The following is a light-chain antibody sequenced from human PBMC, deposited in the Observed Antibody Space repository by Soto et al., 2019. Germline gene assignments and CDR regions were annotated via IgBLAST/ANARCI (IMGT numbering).Light chain of an antibody. CDR2: GVS. CDR3: QQYGSSHT. Sequence: ENVLTQSPGTLSLSPGQRATLSCRASQRLSASDIAWYQQKPGQAPKFLIYGVSSRATGIPDRFSGSGSGTDFILTINRLEPEEFAVYYCQQYGSSHTFGQGTRLEI. V-gene: IGKV3-20*01. J-gene: IGKJ5*01. CDR1: QRLSASD.